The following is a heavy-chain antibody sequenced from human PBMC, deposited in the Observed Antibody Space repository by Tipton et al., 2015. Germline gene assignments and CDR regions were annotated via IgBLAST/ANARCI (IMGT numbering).Heavy chain of an antibody. CDR2: IFYSGTT. V-gene: IGHV4-31*03. CDR3: ARELGGSYCFDS. Sequence: TLSLTCTVSGDSISSGGYYWSWIRQRPGKDLECIGYIFYSGTTYYNPSLKSRVTVSVDTSNNQFTLKLTSVTAADTAVYYCARELGGSYCFDSWGQGTQVTVSS. CDR1: GDSISSGGYY. D-gene: IGHD1-26*01. J-gene: IGHJ4*02.